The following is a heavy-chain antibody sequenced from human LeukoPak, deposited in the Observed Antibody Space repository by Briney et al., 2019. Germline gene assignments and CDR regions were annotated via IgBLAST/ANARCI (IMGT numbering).Heavy chain of an antibody. CDR1: GGSISSYY. Sequence: SETLSLTCTVSGGSISSYYWSWIRQPPGKGLERIGYIYYSGSTNYNPSLKSRVTISVDTSKNQFSLKLSSVTAADTAVYYCARVGQWLENGYFDYWGQGTLVTVSS. CDR3: ARVGQWLENGYFDY. J-gene: IGHJ4*02. D-gene: IGHD6-19*01. V-gene: IGHV4-59*01. CDR2: IYYSGST.